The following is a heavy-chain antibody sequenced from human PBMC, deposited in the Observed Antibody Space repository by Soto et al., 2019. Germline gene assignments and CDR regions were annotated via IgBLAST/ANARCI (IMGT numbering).Heavy chain of an antibody. CDR2: ISAYNGNT. D-gene: IGHD6-13*01. CDR1: GYTFTSYG. J-gene: IGHJ6*02. Sequence: QVQLVQSGAEVKKPGASVKVSCKASGYTFTSYGISWVRQAPGQGLEWMGWISAYNGNTNYAQKLQGRVTMTTDTSTSTAYMELRSLRSDDTAVYYCARGSGYSSSWTTLGYYYGMDVWGQGTTVTVSS. CDR3: ARGSGYSSSWTTLGYYYGMDV. V-gene: IGHV1-18*01.